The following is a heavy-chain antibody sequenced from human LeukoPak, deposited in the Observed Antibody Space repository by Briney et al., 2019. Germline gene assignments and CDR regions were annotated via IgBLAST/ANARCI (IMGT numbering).Heavy chain of an antibody. CDR2: IYYSGST. CDR3: ARVYLAAADLYYMDV. V-gene: IGHV4-39*07. Sequence: KPSETLSLTWTVSGGSISSSSYYWGWIRQPPGKGLEWIGSIYYSGSTYYNPSLKSRVTISVDTSKNQFSLKLSSVTAADTAVYYCARVYLAAADLYYMDVWGKGTTVTVSS. D-gene: IGHD6-13*01. J-gene: IGHJ6*03. CDR1: GGSISSSSYY.